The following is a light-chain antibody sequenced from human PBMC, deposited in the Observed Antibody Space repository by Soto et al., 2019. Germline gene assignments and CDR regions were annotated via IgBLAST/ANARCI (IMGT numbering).Light chain of an antibody. CDR3: QQFNSYPT. CDR1: QGISSA. J-gene: IGKJ1*01. V-gene: IGKV1-13*02. CDR2: DAS. Sequence: AIQLTQSPSSLSASVGDRVTITCRASQGISSALAWYQQKPGKAPKLLIYDASTLRSGVPSRFSGSGSGTDFTLTIGSLQPEDFATYYCQQFNSYPTFGQGTKVEI.